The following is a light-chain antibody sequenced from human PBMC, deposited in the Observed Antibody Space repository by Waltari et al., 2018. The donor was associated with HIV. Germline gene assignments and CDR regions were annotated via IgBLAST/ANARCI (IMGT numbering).Light chain of an antibody. J-gene: IGLJ3*02. Sequence: QSVLTQPPSVSAAPGQTVTISCSGSSSNIGNHDVSWYQQPPGTAPKLLIYGNNKRPAGTPHRCSGSKSGTSATLGITGLQTGDEADYYCGTWDSSLSAVFGGGTKLTVL. V-gene: IGLV1-51*01. CDR2: GNN. CDR3: GTWDSSLSAV. CDR1: SSNIGNHD.